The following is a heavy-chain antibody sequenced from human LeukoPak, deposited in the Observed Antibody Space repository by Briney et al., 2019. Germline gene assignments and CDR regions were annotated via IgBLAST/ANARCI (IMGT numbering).Heavy chain of an antibody. Sequence: GGSLRLSCAASGFTFSDYYVSWIRQAPGKGLEWVSYISSSSSYTNYADSVKGRFTISRDNAKNSLYLQMNSLRAEDTAVYYCARVTYGSGSYWFDPWGQGTLVTVSS. J-gene: IGHJ5*02. CDR2: ISSSSSYT. CDR3: ARVTYGSGSYWFDP. D-gene: IGHD3-10*01. V-gene: IGHV3-11*06. CDR1: GFTFSDYY.